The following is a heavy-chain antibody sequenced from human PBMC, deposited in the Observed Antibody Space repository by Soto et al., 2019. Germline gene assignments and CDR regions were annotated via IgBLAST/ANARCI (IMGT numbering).Heavy chain of an antibody. V-gene: IGHV3-9*01. Sequence: EVQLVESGGGLVQPGRSLRLSCAASGFTFDDYAMHWVRQAPGKCLEWVSGISWNSGTIGYADSVKGRFTISRDNAKNSLYLQMNSLRAEDTALYYCANSGSYPTYFDYCGQGTLVTVSS. CDR3: ANSGSYPTYFDY. J-gene: IGHJ4*02. CDR2: ISWNSGTI. CDR1: GFTFDDYA. D-gene: IGHD1-26*01.